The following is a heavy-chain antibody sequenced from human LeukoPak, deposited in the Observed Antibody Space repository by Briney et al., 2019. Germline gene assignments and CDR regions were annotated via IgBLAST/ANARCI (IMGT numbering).Heavy chain of an antibody. CDR1: GYTFTSYG. CDR2: ISAYNGNT. Sequence: ASVTVSCKASGYTFTSYGISWVRQAPGQGLEWMGWISAYNGNTNYAQKLQGRVTMTTDTSTSTAYMELRGLRSDDTAVYYCARAGMRYYDSSGYYRLDYWGQGTLVTVSS. D-gene: IGHD3-22*01. J-gene: IGHJ4*02. CDR3: ARAGMRYYDSSGYYRLDY. V-gene: IGHV1-18*01.